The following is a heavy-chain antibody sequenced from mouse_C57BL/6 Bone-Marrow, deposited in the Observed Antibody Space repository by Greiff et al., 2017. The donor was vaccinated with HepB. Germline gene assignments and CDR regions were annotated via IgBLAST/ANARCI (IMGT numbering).Heavy chain of an antibody. V-gene: IGHV1-42*01. CDR1: GYSFTGYY. J-gene: IGHJ2*01. Sequence: VQLQQSGPELVKPGASVKISCKASGYSFTGYYMNWVKQSPEKSLEWIGEINPSTGGTTYNQKFKAKATLTVDKSTSTAYMQLKSLTSEDSAVYYCARHYYDYFDCWGQGTTLTVAS. CDR2: INPSTGGT. CDR3: ARHYYDYFDC. D-gene: IGHD2-4*01.